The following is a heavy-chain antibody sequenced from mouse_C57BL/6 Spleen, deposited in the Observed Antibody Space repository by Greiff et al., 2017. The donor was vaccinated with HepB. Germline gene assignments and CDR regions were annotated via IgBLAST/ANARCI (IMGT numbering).Heavy chain of an antibody. CDR3: ARCGDYGSSFYWYFDV. J-gene: IGHJ1*03. CDR1: GFNIKNTY. CDR2: IDPANGNT. V-gene: IGHV14-3*01. D-gene: IGHD1-1*01. Sequence: VQLQQSVAELVRPGASVKLSCTASGFNIKNTYMHWVKLRPEQGLEWIGRIDPANGNTKYAPKFQGKATITADTSSNTAYLQLSSLTSEDTAIYYCARCGDYGSSFYWYFDVWGTGTTVTVSS.